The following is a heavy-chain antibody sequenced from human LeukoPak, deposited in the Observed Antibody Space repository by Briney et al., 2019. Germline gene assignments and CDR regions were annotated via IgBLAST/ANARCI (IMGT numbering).Heavy chain of an antibody. D-gene: IGHD1-1*01. V-gene: IGHV4-59*08. CDR3: ARGNERYARFDF. Sequence: PSETLSLTCTVSGGTIINHYWSWIRQPPGKGLEWIGYIYYSGSIKYNPSLQSRVTISIDTTKNQFSLKVNSVTAADTAVYYCARGNERYARFDFWGQGTLVSVSS. J-gene: IGHJ4*02. CDR2: IYYSGSI. CDR1: GGTIINHY.